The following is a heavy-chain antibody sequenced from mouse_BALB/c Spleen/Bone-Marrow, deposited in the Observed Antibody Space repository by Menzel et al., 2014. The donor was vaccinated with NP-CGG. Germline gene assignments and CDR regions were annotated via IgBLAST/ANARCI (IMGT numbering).Heavy chain of an antibody. CDR2: ISSYSGNT. CDR3: ASTAGTQYDYFAY. D-gene: IGHD1-2*01. J-gene: IGHJ2*01. CDR1: GYTFXGYA. V-gene: IGHV1-67*01. Sequence: QVQLKESGPELVRPGVSVKISCKGFGYTFXGYAIHWVKQSHAKTLEWIGVISSYSGNTNYNQKFKGRATMTVDKSSSTAYMELARLTSEDSAIYYCASTAGTQYDYFAYWGQGTTLTVSS.